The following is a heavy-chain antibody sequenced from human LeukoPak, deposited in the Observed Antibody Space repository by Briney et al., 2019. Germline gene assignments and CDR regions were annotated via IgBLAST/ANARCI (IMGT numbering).Heavy chain of an antibody. CDR1: GYTFSSYG. J-gene: IGHJ4*02. V-gene: IGHV1-69*04. CDR3: ARESEYCGGDCYSNY. Sequence: SVKVSCKASGYTFSSYGISWVRQAPGQGLEWMGRIIPILGIANYAQKFQGRATITADKSTSTAYMELSSLRSEDTAVYYCARESEYCGGDCYSNYWGQGTLVTVSS. CDR2: IIPILGIA. D-gene: IGHD2-21*02.